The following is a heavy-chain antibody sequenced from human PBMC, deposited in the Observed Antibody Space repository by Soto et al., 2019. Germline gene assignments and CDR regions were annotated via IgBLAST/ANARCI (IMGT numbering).Heavy chain of an antibody. J-gene: IGHJ4*02. V-gene: IGHV1-69*12. CDR2: ITPTLNIA. CDR3: ARGYYSGSNPSSFDY. D-gene: IGHD1-26*01. Sequence: QLQLVQSGAEVREPGSSVKVSCKASGGPFSSYTVIWVRQAPGQGLEWMGGITPTLNIAKYAEKFQGRVTITADESTSTVNMHMSSLRSEDKAVYFCARGYYSGSNPSSFDYWGQGTLVAVSS. CDR1: GGPFSSYT.